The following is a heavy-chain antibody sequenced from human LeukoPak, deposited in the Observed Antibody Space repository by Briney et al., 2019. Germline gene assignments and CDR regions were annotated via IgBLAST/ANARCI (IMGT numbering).Heavy chain of an antibody. CDR3: ARDHTTGNAFDI. Sequence: GSSVKVSCKASGGTFSRYAISWVRQAPGQGLGWTGGIIPIFGTANYAQKFQGRVTITTDESTSTAYMELSSLRSEDTAVYYCARDHTTGNAFDIWGQGPMVTVSS. V-gene: IGHV1-69*05. D-gene: IGHD3-10*01. CDR2: IIPIFGTA. CDR1: GGTFSRYA. J-gene: IGHJ3*02.